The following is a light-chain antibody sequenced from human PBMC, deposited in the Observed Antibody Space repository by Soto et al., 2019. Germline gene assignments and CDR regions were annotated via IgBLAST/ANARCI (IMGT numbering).Light chain of an antibody. CDR3: QQSYSTFPWT. J-gene: IGKJ1*01. CDR1: QSISSY. CDR2: AAS. V-gene: IGKV1-39*01. Sequence: DIQMTQSPSSLSASVGDRVTITCRASQSISSYLTWYQQKLGKAPKLLIYAASSLQSGVPSRFSGSGSGTDFTLTISSLQPEDFATYYCQQSYSTFPWTCGQGTKVDIK.